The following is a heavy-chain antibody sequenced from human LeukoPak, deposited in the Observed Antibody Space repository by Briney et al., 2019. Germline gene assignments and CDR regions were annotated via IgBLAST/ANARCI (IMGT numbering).Heavy chain of an antibody. V-gene: IGHV4-61*02. CDR2: IYSSGTI. Sequence: SQTLSLTCSVSGGSFNTNYYFWTWIRQPAGKELEWIGRIYSSGTIHYNPSLNSRVTVSLDTSKNQFSLKLYSATAADTAVYYCAAYREPYDHLPHGLNMWGQGTMVTVSS. CDR1: GGSFNTNYYF. J-gene: IGHJ3*02. D-gene: IGHD5-12*01. CDR3: AAYREPYDHLPHGLNM.